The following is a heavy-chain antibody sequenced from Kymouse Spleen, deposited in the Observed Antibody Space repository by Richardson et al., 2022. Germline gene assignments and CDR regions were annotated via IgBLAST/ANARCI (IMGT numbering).Heavy chain of an antibody. J-gene: IGHJ6*02. CDR3: AREGFLEWLLYRDYYYGMDV. V-gene: IGHV3-48*02. D-gene: IGHD3-3*01. Sequence: EVQLVESGGGLVQPGGSLRLSCAASGFTFSSYSMNWVRQAPGKGLEWVSYISSSSSTIYYADSVKGRFTISRDNAKNSLYLQMNSLRDEDTAVYYCAREGFLEWLLYRDYYYGMDVWGQGTTVTVSS. CDR1: GFTFSSYS. CDR2: ISSSSSTI.